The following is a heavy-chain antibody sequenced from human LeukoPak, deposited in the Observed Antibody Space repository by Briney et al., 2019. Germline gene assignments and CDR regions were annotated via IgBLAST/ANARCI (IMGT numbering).Heavy chain of an antibody. J-gene: IGHJ6*03. Sequence: ASVKVSCKASGYTFTSYDINWVRQATGQGLEWMGWMNPNSGNTGYAQKFQGRVTITRNTSISTAYMELSSLRSEDTAVYYCARVVERFLEWLPTGYYYMDVWGKGTTVTVSS. CDR1: GYTFTSYD. V-gene: IGHV1-8*03. D-gene: IGHD3-3*01. CDR3: ARVVERFLEWLPTGYYYMDV. CDR2: MNPNSGNT.